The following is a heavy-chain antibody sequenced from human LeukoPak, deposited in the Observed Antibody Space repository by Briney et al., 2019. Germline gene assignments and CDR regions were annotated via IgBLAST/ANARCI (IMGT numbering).Heavy chain of an antibody. J-gene: IGHJ3*02. CDR3: ASLVLRFLEWFHDAFDI. V-gene: IGHV4-39*01. Sequence: SETLSLTCTVSGGSISSSSYYWGWIRQPPGKGLEWIRSIYDGGSSYYNPSLKSRVTISVDTPKNQSSLKLSSVTAADTAVYYCASLVLRFLEWFHDAFDIWGQGTMVTVSS. D-gene: IGHD3-3*01. CDR1: GGSISSSSYY. CDR2: IYDGGSS.